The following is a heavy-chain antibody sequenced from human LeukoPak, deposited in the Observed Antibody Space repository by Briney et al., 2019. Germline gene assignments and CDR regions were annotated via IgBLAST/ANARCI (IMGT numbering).Heavy chain of an antibody. CDR1: GFTFSSYW. CDR3: ARQGPLDAFDI. J-gene: IGHJ3*02. Sequence: SGGSLRLSCAASGFTFSSYWMHWVRQAPGKGLVWVSRINSDGSSTSYADSVKGRFTISRDNAKNTLYLQMNSLRAEDTAVYYCARQGPLDAFDIWGQGTMVTVSS. CDR2: INSDGSST. V-gene: IGHV3-74*01.